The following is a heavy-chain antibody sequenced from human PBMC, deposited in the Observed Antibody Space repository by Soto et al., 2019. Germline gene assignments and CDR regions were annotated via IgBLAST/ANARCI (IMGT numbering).Heavy chain of an antibody. V-gene: IGHV4-34*01. CDR2: INHSGST. CDR1: GGSFSGYY. CDR3: ARGLRARYYYDSSGYYYPSRFDY. D-gene: IGHD3-22*01. Sequence: SETLSLTCAVYGGSFSGYYWSWTRQPPGKGLEWIGEINHSGSTSYNPSLRSRVTISVDTSKNRFSLKLRSVTASDTAVYYCARGLRARYYYDSSGYYYPSRFDYWGQGTLVTVSS. J-gene: IGHJ4*02.